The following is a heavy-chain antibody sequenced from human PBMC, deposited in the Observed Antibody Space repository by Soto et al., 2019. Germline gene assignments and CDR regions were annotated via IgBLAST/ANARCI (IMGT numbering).Heavy chain of an antibody. CDR1: GFTFSSYG. D-gene: IGHD6-6*01. V-gene: IGHV3-30*18. J-gene: IGHJ4*02. CDR3: AKAIAARGNYFDY. CDR2: ISYDGSNK. Sequence: GGSLRLSCAASGFTFSSYGMHWVRQAPGKGLEWVAVISYDGSNKYYAESVKGRFTISRDNSKNTLYLQMNSLRAEDTAVYYCAKAIAARGNYFDYWGQGTLVTVSS.